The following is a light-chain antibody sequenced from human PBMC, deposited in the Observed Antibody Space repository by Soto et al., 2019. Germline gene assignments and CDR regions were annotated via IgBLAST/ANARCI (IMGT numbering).Light chain of an antibody. V-gene: IGKV1-27*01. CDR1: QDINNF. Sequence: DIQMTQSPSSLSASVGDRVTIACRTSQDINNFLAWYQQKPGKVPWLLIYAASTLQSGVPSRFSGSGSGTAFTLTISGLQPEDVATYYCQEYNSAPFTFGGGTKVEIK. CDR3: QEYNSAPFT. J-gene: IGKJ4*01. CDR2: AAS.